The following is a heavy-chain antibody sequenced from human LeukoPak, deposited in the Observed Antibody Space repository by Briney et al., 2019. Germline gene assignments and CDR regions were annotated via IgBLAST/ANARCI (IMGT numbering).Heavy chain of an antibody. CDR1: GYSFTSHW. J-gene: IGHJ5*02. Sequence: GESLKISCKGSGYGSGYSFTSHWIAWVRQMPGKGLEWMGIIYPRDSNTIYSPSFQGQVTISVDTSINTAYLQWISLKASDTAMYYCARHPIAAGGAYNWFDPWGQGTLVTVSS. CDR2: IYPRDSNT. V-gene: IGHV5-51*01. D-gene: IGHD6-13*01. CDR3: ARHPIAAGGAYNWFDP.